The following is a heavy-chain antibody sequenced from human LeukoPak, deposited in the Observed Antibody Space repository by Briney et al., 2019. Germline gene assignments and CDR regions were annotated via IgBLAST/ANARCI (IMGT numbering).Heavy chain of an antibody. Sequence: PGGSLRLSCAASGFTFSSYEMNWVRQAPGKGLEWVSYISSSGRTIYYADSVKGRFTISRDNAQNSLYLQMNSLGAEDTAVYYCARDHHPFTAWGQGILVTVSS. CDR2: ISSSGRTI. J-gene: IGHJ4*02. CDR1: GFTFSSYE. V-gene: IGHV3-48*03. D-gene: IGHD5-18*01. CDR3: ARDHHPFTA.